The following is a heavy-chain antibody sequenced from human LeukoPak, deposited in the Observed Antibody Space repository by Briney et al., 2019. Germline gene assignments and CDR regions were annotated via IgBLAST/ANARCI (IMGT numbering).Heavy chain of an antibody. CDR3: ARGGNDYDFWSGYYDNNWFDP. CDR1: GGSFSGYY. V-gene: IGHV4-34*01. D-gene: IGHD3-3*01. Sequence: SETLSLTCAVYGGSFSGYYWSWIHQPPGKGLEWIGEINHSGSTNYNPSLKSRVTISVDTSKNQFSLKLSSVTAADTAVYYCARGGNDYDFWSGYYDNNWFDPWGQGTLVTVSS. CDR2: INHSGST. J-gene: IGHJ5*02.